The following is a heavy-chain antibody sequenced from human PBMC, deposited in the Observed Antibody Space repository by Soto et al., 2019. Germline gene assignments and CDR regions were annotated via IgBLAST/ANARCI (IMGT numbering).Heavy chain of an antibody. CDR3: ARDLGLRIAVAGTGGMDV. V-gene: IGHV1-46*01. CDR2: INPSGGST. J-gene: IGHJ6*02. D-gene: IGHD6-19*01. CDR1: GYTFTGYY. Sequence: ASVKVSCKASGYTFTGYYMDWVRQAPGQGLEWMGIINPSGGSTSYAQKFQGRVTMTRDTSTSTVYMELSSLRSEDTAVYYCARDLGLRIAVAGTGGMDVWGQGTTVTVSS.